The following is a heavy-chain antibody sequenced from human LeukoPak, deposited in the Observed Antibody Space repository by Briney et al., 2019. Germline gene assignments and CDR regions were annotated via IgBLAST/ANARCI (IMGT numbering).Heavy chain of an antibody. CDR2: INSDGSST. J-gene: IGHJ6*03. CDR1: GFTLSSYW. V-gene: IGHV3-74*01. Sequence: GGSLRLSCAASGFTLSSYWMHWVRQAPGKGLVWVSRINSDGSSTSYADSVKGRFTISRDNAKNTLYLQMNSLRAEDTAVYYCARVKISRADYYYYYYMDVWGKGTTVTVSS. CDR3: ARVKISRADYYYYYYMDV.